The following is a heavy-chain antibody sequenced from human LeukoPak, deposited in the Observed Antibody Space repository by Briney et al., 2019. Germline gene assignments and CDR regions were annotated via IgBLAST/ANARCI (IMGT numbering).Heavy chain of an antibody. CDR3: ARQDPTYYGSGSYLFDY. Sequence: SETLSLTCAVSGDSISSYYWSWIRQPPGKGLEWIGYIYNSGSTTYNPSLKSRVTISVDTSKNQFSLKLTSVTAADTAVYYCARQDPTYYGSGSYLFDYWGQGTLVTVSS. V-gene: IGHV4-59*08. CDR2: IYNSGST. CDR1: GDSISSYY. D-gene: IGHD3-10*01. J-gene: IGHJ4*02.